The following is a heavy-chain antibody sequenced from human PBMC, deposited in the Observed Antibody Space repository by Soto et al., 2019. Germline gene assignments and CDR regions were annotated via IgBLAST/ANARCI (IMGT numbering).Heavy chain of an antibody. D-gene: IGHD6-13*01. J-gene: IGHJ4*02. Sequence: QVQLQESGPGLVKPSETLSLTCTVSGASISSYYWSWIRQPPGKGLERIGYIYYSESTKYNPSLKSRVTISVDTSKIQFSLKLNSVTAADAAVYYCARGIAAAGFDYWGQGTLVTVSS. CDR1: GASISSYY. CDR2: IYYSEST. V-gene: IGHV4-59*01. CDR3: ARGIAAAGFDY.